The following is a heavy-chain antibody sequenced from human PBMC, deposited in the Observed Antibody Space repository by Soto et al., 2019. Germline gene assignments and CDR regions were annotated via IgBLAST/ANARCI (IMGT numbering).Heavy chain of an antibody. CDR3: AILQDRGGRTTFIY. V-gene: IGHV3-9*01. CDR2: INWKSDI. CDR1: GFTFSSYG. D-gene: IGHD3-16*01. J-gene: IGHJ4*02. Sequence: PGGSLRLSCAASGFTFSSYGMHWVRQAPEKGLEWVSGINWKSDIGYADSVKGRFTISRDNAENSLYLQMNSLRAEDTALYYFAILQDRGGRTTFIYWGQGTQVTVSS.